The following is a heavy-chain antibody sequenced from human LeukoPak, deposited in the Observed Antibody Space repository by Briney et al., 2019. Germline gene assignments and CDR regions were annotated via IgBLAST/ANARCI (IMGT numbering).Heavy chain of an antibody. CDR1: GGTFSSYA. CDR2: IIPIFGTA. J-gene: IGHJ5*02. D-gene: IGHD6-19*01. CDR3: ASVIAVAGSYNWFDP. Sequence: SVKVSCKASGGTFSSYAISWVRQAPGQGLEGMGGIIPIFGTANYAQKFQGRVTITADESTSTAYMELSSLRSEDTAVYYCASVIAVAGSYNWFDPWGQGTLVTVSS. V-gene: IGHV1-69*13.